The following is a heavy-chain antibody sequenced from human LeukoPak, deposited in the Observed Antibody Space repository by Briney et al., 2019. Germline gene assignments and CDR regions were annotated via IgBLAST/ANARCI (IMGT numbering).Heavy chain of an antibody. CDR3: ARSGYYDRSIDY. CDR1: GGSISSYY. D-gene: IGHD3-22*01. V-gene: IGHV4-59*01. J-gene: IGHJ4*02. Sequence: PSETLSLTCTVSGGSISSYYWSWIRQPPGKGLEWIGYIYYSGSTNYNPSPKSRVTISVDTSKNQFSLKLSSVTAADTAVYYCARSGYYDRSIDYWGQGTLVTVSS. CDR2: IYYSGST.